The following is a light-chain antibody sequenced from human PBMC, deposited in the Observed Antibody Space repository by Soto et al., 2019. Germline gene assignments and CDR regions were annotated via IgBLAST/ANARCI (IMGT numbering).Light chain of an antibody. Sequence: QSVLTQPPSASGTPGQRCTIPCPGSRSHIGSNTVNWYQQLPGTAPKLLIYSNNQRPSGVPDRFSGSKSGTSASLAISGLQSEDEADYYCAAWDDSLNGVVFGGGTKLTVL. J-gene: IGLJ2*01. CDR2: SNN. CDR3: AAWDDSLNGVV. V-gene: IGLV1-44*01. CDR1: RSHIGSNT.